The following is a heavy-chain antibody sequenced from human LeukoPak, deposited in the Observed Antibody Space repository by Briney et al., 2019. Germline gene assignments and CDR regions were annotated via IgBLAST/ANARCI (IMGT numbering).Heavy chain of an antibody. Sequence: ASGKVSCKASGYTFTSYGISWVRQAPGQGLEWMGWISAYNGNTNYAQKLQGRVTMTTDTSTSTAYMELRSLRSDDTAVYYCCATMVRGVTGDYWGQGTLVTVSS. CDR2: ISAYNGNT. CDR3: CATMVRGVTGDY. V-gene: IGHV1-18*01. D-gene: IGHD3-10*01. CDR1: GYTFTSYG. J-gene: IGHJ4*02.